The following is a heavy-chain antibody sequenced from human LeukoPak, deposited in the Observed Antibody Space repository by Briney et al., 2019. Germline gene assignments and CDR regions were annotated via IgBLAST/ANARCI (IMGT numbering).Heavy chain of an antibody. J-gene: IGHJ6*03. CDR1: GFTFSSYE. D-gene: IGHD1-26*01. V-gene: IGHV3-48*03. CDR2: ISSSGSTI. CDR3: ARDPYSGGYWNYYYYYMDV. Sequence: GGSLRLSCAASGFTFSSYEMNWVRQAPGKGLEWVSYISSSGSTIYYADSVKGRFTISRDNAKNSLFLQMNSLTAEDTAVYYCARDPYSGGYWNYYYYYMDVWGKGTTATISS.